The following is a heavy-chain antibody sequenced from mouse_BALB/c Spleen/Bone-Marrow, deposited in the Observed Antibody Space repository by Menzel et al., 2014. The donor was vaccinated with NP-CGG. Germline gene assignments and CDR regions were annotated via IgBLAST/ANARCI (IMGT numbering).Heavy chain of an antibody. CDR2: ILPGSGST. CDR3: VGGGVRGGYWYFDV. J-gene: IGHJ1*01. CDR1: GYTFXSYW. V-gene: IGHV1-9*01. Sequence: QVQLQQSGAELMKPGASVKISCKATGYTFXSYWIEWVKQRPGHGLEWIGEILPGSGSTNYNEKFKGKATFTADTSSNTASMHPSSLTSEDFAVLYCVGGGVRGGYWYFDVWGAGTTVTVSS. D-gene: IGHD2-14*01.